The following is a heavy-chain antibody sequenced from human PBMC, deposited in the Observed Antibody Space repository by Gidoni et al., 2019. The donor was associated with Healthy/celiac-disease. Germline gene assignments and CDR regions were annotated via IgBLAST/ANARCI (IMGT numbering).Heavy chain of an antibody. CDR2: IYYSGST. D-gene: IGHD3-10*01. V-gene: IGHV4-39*01. Sequence: QLQLQESGPGLVKPSETLSLTCTVSGGSISSSSYYWGWIRQPPGKGLAWIGSIYYSGSTYYNPSLKSRVTISVDTSKNQFSLKLSSVTAADTAVYYCARLPYGPDAFDIWGQGTMVTVSS. CDR1: GGSISSSSYY. J-gene: IGHJ3*02. CDR3: ARLPYGPDAFDI.